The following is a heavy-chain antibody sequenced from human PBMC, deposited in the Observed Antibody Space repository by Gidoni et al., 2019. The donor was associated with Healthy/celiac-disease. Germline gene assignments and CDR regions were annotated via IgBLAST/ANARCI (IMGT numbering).Heavy chain of an antibody. CDR3: TTDFPGGGPAMVKDYYYYYGMDV. D-gene: IGHD5-18*01. J-gene: IGHJ6*02. CDR2: IKSKTDGGTT. V-gene: IGHV3-15*01. CDR1: GFTFSNAW. Sequence: EVQLVESGGGLVKPGGSLRLSCAASGFTFSNAWMNWVRQAPGKGLEWVGRIKSKTDGGTTDYAAPVKGRFTISRDDSKNTLYLQMNSLKTEDTAVYYCTTDFPGGGPAMVKDYYYYYGMDVWGQGTTVTVSS.